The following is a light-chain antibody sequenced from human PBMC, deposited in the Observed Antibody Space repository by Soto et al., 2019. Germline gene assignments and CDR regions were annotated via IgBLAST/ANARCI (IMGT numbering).Light chain of an antibody. Sequence: EIVMTQSPATLSVSPGESATLSCRASQSVSRNLAWYQQKLGQAPRLLIYGASTRATGISARFSGSGSGTEVTLTISSLQSEDFAVYYCQQYNSWPPRWTFGQGTKVEIK. CDR1: QSVSRN. J-gene: IGKJ1*01. CDR2: GAS. V-gene: IGKV3-15*01. CDR3: QQYNSWPPRWT.